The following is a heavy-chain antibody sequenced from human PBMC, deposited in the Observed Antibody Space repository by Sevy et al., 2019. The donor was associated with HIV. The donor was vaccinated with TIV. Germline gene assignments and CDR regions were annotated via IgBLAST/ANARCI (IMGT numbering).Heavy chain of an antibody. CDR1: GFTFSSYA. V-gene: IGHV3-23*01. D-gene: IGHD3-10*01. CDR2: ISGSGGST. J-gene: IGHJ4*02. Sequence: GGSLRLSCAASGFTFSSYAMSWVRQAPGKGLEWVSAISGSGGSTYYADSVKGRFTISRDNSKNTLYLQMNSLRAEDTAVYYCAKGEKYYGISGLTVHFDYWGQGTLVTVSS. CDR3: AKGEKYYGISGLTVHFDY.